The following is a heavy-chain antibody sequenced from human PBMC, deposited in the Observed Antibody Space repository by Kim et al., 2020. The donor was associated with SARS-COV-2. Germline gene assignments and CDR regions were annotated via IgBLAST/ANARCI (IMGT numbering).Heavy chain of an antibody. CDR3: ARGLSSGGSHGY. D-gene: IGHD2-15*01. J-gene: IGHJ4*02. Sequence: YAQKFQGGVTMTRNTSISTAYMELSSLRSEDTAVYYCARGLSSGGSHGYWGQGTLVTVSS. V-gene: IGHV1-8*01.